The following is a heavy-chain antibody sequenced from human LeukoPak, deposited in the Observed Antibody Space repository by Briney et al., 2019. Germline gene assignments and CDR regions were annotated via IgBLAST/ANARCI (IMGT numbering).Heavy chain of an antibody. CDR1: GFSISSYH. V-gene: IGHV4-4*07. CDR2: LSASGST. J-gene: IGHJ5*02. Sequence: AETLSLTCTVSGFSISSYHWTWVRQPAGKGLEWLGRLSASGSTNFNPSLKSRVTISVDKSKKHFSLKVSSVTAAATAVYYCARDADGAAQFDHWGQGTLVTVSS. D-gene: IGHD6-13*01. CDR3: ARDADGAAQFDH.